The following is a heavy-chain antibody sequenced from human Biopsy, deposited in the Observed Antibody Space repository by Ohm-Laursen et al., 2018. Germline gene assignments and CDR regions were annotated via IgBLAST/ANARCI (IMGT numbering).Heavy chain of an antibody. CDR2: IFYSANT. Sequence: PSDTLSLTCTVSGVSINGGRYYWNWIRHHPGKGLEWIGNIFYSANTYYNPSLKSRVTISVDTSKSQFSLKLSSVTAADTAVYYCARLGSGDYFPTFFDFWGQGALVTVSS. CDR1: GVSINGGRYY. J-gene: IGHJ4*02. V-gene: IGHV4-31*03. CDR3: ARLGSGDYFPTFFDF. D-gene: IGHD5-12*01.